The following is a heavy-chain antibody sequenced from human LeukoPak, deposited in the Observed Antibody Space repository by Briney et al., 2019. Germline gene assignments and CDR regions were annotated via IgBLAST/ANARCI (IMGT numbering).Heavy chain of an antibody. Sequence: SETLSLTCAVYGGSFSGYHWTWIRQSPGKGLEWIGDINPSGRTYYNPSLKSRLTISVDTSKNQFSLKLRTVTAADTAVYYCARGRHDITMIVVVMTSVSYYLDVWGKGTTVTVS. CDR1: GGSFSGYH. J-gene: IGHJ6*03. V-gene: IGHV4-34*01. CDR2: INPSGRT. D-gene: IGHD3-22*01. CDR3: ARGRHDITMIVVVMTSVSYYLDV.